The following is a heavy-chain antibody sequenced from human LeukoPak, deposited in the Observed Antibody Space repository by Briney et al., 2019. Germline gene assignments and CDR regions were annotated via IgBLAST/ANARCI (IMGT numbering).Heavy chain of an antibody. D-gene: IGHD4-11*01. CDR1: GYNFRIYA. V-gene: IGHV3-30*04. CDR2: ISYHGIRK. Sequence: PGGSLRLSCPASGYNFRIYAMHWVRQAPGRGLEWVATISYHGIRKYSVDSVKGRFTISRDNSRDTLFLQMNGLRGEDTAIYYCARESTVTTSSYYYMYVWGKGTTVTVSS. CDR3: ARESTVTTSSYYYMYV. J-gene: IGHJ6*03.